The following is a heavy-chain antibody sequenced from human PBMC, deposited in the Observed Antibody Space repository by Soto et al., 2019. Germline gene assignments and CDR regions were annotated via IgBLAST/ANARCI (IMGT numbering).Heavy chain of an antibody. CDR2: INPSGSST. J-gene: IGHJ6*04. Sequence: GASVKVSCKASGYTFTRYYMHWVRQAPGQGLEWMGIINPSGSSTSYAQKFQGRVTMTRDTSTSTVYMELSRLRSEDTAVYYCARDPNLDYGATSVTGRWYYDVMDVWGKGTTVTVSS. V-gene: IGHV1-46*01. CDR3: ARDPNLDYGATSVTGRWYYDVMDV. CDR1: GYTFTRYY. D-gene: IGHD4-17*01.